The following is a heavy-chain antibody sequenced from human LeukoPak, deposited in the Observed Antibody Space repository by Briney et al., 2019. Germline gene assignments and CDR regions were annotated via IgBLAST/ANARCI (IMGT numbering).Heavy chain of an antibody. CDR2: IIPIFGTA. CDR3: ARAGSGSLPLPDY. D-gene: IGHD1-26*01. V-gene: IGHV1-69*13. CDR1: GGTFSSYA. Sequence: ASVKVFCKASGGTFSSYAISWVRQAPGQGLEWMGGIIPIFGTANYAQKFQGRVTITADESTSTAYMELSSLRSEDTAVYYCARAGSGSLPLPDYWGQGTLVTVSS. J-gene: IGHJ4*02.